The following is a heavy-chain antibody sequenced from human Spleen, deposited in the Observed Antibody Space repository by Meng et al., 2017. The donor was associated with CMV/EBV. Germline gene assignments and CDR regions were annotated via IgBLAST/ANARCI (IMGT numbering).Heavy chain of an antibody. CDR2: IWYDGSNK. J-gene: IGHJ4*02. D-gene: IGHD3-10*01. Sequence: CAASGFTFSSYGMHWVRQAPGKGLEWVAVIWYDGSNKYYADSVKGRFTISRDNSKNTLYLQMNSLRAEDTAVYYCAKDDGSGSYPFDYWGQGTLVTVSS. V-gene: IGHV3-33*06. CDR1: GFTFSSYG. CDR3: AKDDGSGSYPFDY.